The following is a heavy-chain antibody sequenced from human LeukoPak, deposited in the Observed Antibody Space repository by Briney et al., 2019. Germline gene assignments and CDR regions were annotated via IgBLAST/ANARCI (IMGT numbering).Heavy chain of an antibody. D-gene: IGHD5-18*01. CDR1: EFTFSHYG. V-gene: IGHV3-21*01. CDR2: ISGSGGRT. CDR3: ARDCDVDTAMVVGFDP. J-gene: IGHJ5*02. Sequence: GGSLRLSCAASEFTFSHYGMTWVRQAPGRGLEWVSTISGSGGRTYSADSVKGRFTISRDNAKNSLYLQMNSLRAEDTAVYYCARDCDVDTAMVVGFDPWGQGTLVTVSS.